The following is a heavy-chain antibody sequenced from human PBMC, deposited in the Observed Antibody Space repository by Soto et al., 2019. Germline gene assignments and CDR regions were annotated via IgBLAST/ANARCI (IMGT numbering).Heavy chain of an antibody. CDR3: ARGLAYYDFWSGYYPEGDYYYGMDV. D-gene: IGHD3-3*01. J-gene: IGHJ6*02. V-gene: IGHV1-69*01. CDR1: GGTFSSYA. Sequence: QVQLVQSGAEVKKPGSSVKVSCNASGGTFSSYAISWVRQAPGQGLEWMGGIIPIFGTANYAQKFQGRVTITADESTSTAYMELSSLRSEDTAVYYCARGLAYYDFWSGYYPEGDYYYGMDVWGQGTTVTVSS. CDR2: IIPIFGTA.